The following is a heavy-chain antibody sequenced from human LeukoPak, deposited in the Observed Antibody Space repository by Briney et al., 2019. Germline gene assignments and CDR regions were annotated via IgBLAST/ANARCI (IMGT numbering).Heavy chain of an antibody. J-gene: IGHJ6*02. CDR3: ARNDCSGGSCYNYYYYGMDV. CDR2: IDPSDSYT. V-gene: IGHV5-10-1*04. Sequence: PGESLRISCKGSGYSFTSYWITWVRQMPGKGLEWMGRIDPSDSYTNYSPSFQGQVTISADKSISTAYLQWSSLKASDTAMYYCARNDCSGGSCYNYYYYGMDVWGQGTTVTVSS. CDR1: GYSFTSYW. D-gene: IGHD2-15*01.